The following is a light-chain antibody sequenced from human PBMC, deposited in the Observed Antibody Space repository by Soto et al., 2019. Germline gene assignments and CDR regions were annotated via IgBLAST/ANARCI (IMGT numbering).Light chain of an antibody. CDR2: RND. CDR1: SSNIGTNT. J-gene: IGLJ3*02. V-gene: IGLV1-44*01. Sequence: QSVLTQPPSASRTPGQRVTISCSGSSSNIGTNTVNWYQQLPGTAPKLLIYRNDQRPSGVPDRFSGSKSGTSASLAISGLQYEDEADYYCASWDDGLSGVVFGGGTKLTVL. CDR3: ASWDDGLSGVV.